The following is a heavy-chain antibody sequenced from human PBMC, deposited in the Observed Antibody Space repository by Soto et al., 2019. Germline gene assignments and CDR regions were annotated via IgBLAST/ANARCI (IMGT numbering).Heavy chain of an antibody. V-gene: IGHV1-8*01. CDR2: MNPNSGNT. D-gene: IGHD3-3*01. CDR1: GYTFTSYD. Sequence: QVQLVQSGAEVKKPGASVKVSCKASGYTFTSYDINWVRQATGQGLEWMGWMNPNSGNTGYAQKFQGRVNMTXNASLSXXYMEQSSLRSEETAVYYCASPARNYDFWSGYSFDIWGQGTMVTVSS. CDR3: ASPARNYDFWSGYSFDI. J-gene: IGHJ3*02.